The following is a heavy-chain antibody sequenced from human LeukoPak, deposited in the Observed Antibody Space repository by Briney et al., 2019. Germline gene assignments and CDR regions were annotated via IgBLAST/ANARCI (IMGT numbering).Heavy chain of an antibody. CDR1: GFTSSSYA. CDR3: ARSGLNRFDS. Sequence: GGSLRLSCATSGFTSSSYAMSWVRQAPGKGLEWVSAFGGSGGSTYYADSVKARFTISRDNSKNTLYLQMNTLRAEDTAVYYCARSGLNRFDSWGQGTLVTVSS. D-gene: IGHD2-15*01. V-gene: IGHV3-23*01. CDR2: FGGSGGST. J-gene: IGHJ4*02.